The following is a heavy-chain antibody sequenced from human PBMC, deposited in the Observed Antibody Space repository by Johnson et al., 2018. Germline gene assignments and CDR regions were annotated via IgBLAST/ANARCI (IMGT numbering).Heavy chain of an antibody. J-gene: IGHJ6*02. CDR3: AKVLSMVTYFWFGMDV. CDR1: EIIFNRNA. V-gene: IGHV3-23*04. CDR2: ISGGGVRT. D-gene: IGHD5-18*01. Sequence: EVQLVETGGGLGQXGGSLRLSCTASEIIFNRNAVSWVRQAPGKGLEWVSLISGGGVRTHYAAFVKGRFTISRDNSKNTVNLQMRSLRAEDTALYYCAKVLSMVTYFWFGMDVWGQGTTVTVSS.